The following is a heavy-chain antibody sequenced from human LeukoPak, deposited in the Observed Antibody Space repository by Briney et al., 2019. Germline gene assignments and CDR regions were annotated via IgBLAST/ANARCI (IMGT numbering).Heavy chain of an antibody. Sequence: SETLSLTCTVSGGSISSGSYYWSWIRQPAGKGLEWIGRIYTSGSTNYNPSLKSRVTISVDTSKNQFSLKLSSVTAADTAVYYCARVTAQWFDPWGQGTLVTVSS. CDR2: IYTSGST. CDR1: GGSISSGSYY. V-gene: IGHV4-61*02. D-gene: IGHD1-14*01. CDR3: ARVTAQWFDP. J-gene: IGHJ5*02.